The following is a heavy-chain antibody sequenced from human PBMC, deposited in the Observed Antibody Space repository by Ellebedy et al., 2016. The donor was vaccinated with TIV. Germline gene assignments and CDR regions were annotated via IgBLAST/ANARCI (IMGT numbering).Heavy chain of an antibody. Sequence: SETLSLTXAVYGGSFSGYYWSWIRQPPGKGLEWIGEINHSGSTNYNPSLKSRVTISVDTSKNQFSLKLSSVTAADTAVYYCARGPRITIFGVVKYALDYWGQGTLVTVSS. CDR1: GGSFSGYY. V-gene: IGHV4-34*01. J-gene: IGHJ4*02. CDR2: INHSGST. CDR3: ARGPRITIFGVVKYALDY. D-gene: IGHD3-3*01.